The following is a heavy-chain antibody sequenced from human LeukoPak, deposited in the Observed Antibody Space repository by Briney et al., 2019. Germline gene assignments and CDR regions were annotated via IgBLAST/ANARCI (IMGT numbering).Heavy chain of an antibody. J-gene: IGHJ6*02. V-gene: IGHV3-9*01. Sequence: GGSLRLSCAASGFTFDDNTMHWVRQVPGKGLEWVSAITWNSGGIGYADSVRGRFTIARDNAKNSLYLQMDSLRPEDTALYYCAKDIFRGFDGMDVWGRGTTVTVSS. D-gene: IGHD3-10*01. CDR3: AKDIFRGFDGMDV. CDR1: GFTFDDNT. CDR2: ITWNSGGI.